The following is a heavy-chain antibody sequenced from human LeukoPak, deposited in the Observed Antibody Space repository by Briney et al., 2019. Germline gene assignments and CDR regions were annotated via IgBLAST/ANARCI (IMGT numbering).Heavy chain of an antibody. D-gene: IGHD3-16*01. CDR1: EYTFTGYY. J-gene: IGHJ5*02. Sequence: ASVKVSCKASEYTFTGYYVHWVRQAPGQGLEWMGWINPKSGGTNYVQRFQGRVTMTRDTSISTAYMELTSLRSDDTAVYYCARDRGSNGQNWFDPWGQGTLVTVSS. CDR3: ARDRGSNGQNWFDP. CDR2: INPKSGGT. V-gene: IGHV1-2*02.